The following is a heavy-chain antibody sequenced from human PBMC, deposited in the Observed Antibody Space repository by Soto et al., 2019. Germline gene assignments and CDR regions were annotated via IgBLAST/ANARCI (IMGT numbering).Heavy chain of an antibody. CDR1: GFTFNSYS. D-gene: IGHD2-15*01. J-gene: IGHJ4*01. Sequence: EVQLLESGGGLVQPGGSLRLSCAASGFTFNSYSMSWVRQSPGKGLEWVSTISGSGDNTYYTDSVKGRFTISRDNSKNTLYLLMNSLRAEDTAVYYCAKDLGCSGGTCYPRGMFDFWGRGTLVTVSS. CDR3: AKDLGCSGGTCYPRGMFDF. CDR2: ISGSGDNT. V-gene: IGHV3-23*01.